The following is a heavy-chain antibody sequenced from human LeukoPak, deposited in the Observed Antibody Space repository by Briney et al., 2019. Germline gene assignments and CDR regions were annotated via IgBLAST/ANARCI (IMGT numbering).Heavy chain of an antibody. CDR2: IYSSGAT. D-gene: IGHD3-10*01. Sequence: SETLFLTCTVSGGSISSSSYFWGWIRQSPGKGLEWIGSIYSSGATYYNPSLKSRVTISVDTSKNQFSLRLSSVTAADTAVFYCARDGSHYYFDYWGQGTLVTVSS. V-gene: IGHV4-39*07. J-gene: IGHJ4*02. CDR3: ARDGSHYYFDY. CDR1: GGSISSSSYF.